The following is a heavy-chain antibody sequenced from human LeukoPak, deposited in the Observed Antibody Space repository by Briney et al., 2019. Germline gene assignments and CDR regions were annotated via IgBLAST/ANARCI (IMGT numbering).Heavy chain of an antibody. D-gene: IGHD6-13*01. Sequence: GGSLRLSCAASGFTVSSNYMSWVRQAPGKGLEWVSVIYSGGSAYYADSVKGRFTISRDNSKNTLYLQMNSLRAEDTAVYYCARDWAAAGLPDWYFDLWGRGTLVTVSS. CDR1: GFTVSSNY. V-gene: IGHV3-53*01. CDR3: ARDWAAAGLPDWYFDL. CDR2: IYSGGSA. J-gene: IGHJ2*01.